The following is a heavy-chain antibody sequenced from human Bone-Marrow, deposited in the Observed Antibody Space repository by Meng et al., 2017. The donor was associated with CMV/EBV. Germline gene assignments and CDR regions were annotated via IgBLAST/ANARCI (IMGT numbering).Heavy chain of an antibody. CDR1: GYRFAGYW. Sequence: GESLKISCKGSGYRFAGYWIGWVRQMPGKGLEWMGIIYPAYPDSTYSPSFEGQVTISADKSISTAYLQWSSLKTSDTAVYYCARVDTALAFPYYFDLWGQGTLVTVSS. CDR3: ARVDTALAFPYYFDL. D-gene: IGHD2-21*01. J-gene: IGHJ4*02. CDR2: IYPAYPDS. V-gene: IGHV5-51*01.